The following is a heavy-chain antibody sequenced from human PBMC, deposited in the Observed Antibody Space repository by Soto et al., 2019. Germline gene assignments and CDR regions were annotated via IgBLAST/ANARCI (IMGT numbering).Heavy chain of an antibody. Sequence: GASVKVSCKASGGTFSSYAISWVRQAPGQGLEWMGGIIPIFGTANYAQKFQGRVTITADESTSTAYMELSSLRSEDTAVYYCASYSAVTIFGVVRAVSTYGMDVWGQGTTVTVSS. V-gene: IGHV1-69*13. J-gene: IGHJ6*02. D-gene: IGHD3-3*01. CDR2: IIPIFGTA. CDR3: ASYSAVTIFGVVRAVSTYGMDV. CDR1: GGTFSSYA.